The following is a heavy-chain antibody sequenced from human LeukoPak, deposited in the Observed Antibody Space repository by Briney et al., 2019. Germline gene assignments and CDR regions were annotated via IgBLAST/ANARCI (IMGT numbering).Heavy chain of an antibody. V-gene: IGHV3-48*04. Sequence: GGSLRLSCAASGFTFSSYDMNRVRQAPGKGLEWISYITRTSSTIYYADSVKGRFTISRDNAKNSLYLQINSLRAEDTAVYYCARGGSYLFDYWGQGTLVTVSS. J-gene: IGHJ4*02. CDR2: ITRTSSTI. D-gene: IGHD1-26*01. CDR1: GFTFSSYD. CDR3: ARGGSYLFDY.